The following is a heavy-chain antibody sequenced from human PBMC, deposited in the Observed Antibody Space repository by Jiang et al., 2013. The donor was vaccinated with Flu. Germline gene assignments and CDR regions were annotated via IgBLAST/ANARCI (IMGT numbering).Heavy chain of an antibody. D-gene: IGHD3-10*01. CDR3: ARAGRGFGELYPLDP. Sequence: SISSFSWSWIRQPPGKGLEWIGYXFFTGSTNYNPSLKSRVTISVDTSKNQFSLTLISVTAADTAVYYCARAGRGFGELYPLDPWGQGTLVTVSS. V-gene: IGHV4-59*01. J-gene: IGHJ5*02. CDR1: SISSFS. CDR2: XFFTGST.